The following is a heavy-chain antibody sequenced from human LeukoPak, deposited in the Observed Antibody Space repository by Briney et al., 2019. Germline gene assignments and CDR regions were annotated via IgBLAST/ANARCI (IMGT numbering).Heavy chain of an antibody. CDR1: GGSISTDY. D-gene: IGHD3-10*01. J-gene: IGHJ4*02. CDR3: ARITVRGVVLDY. V-gene: IGHV4-59*08. Sequence: PSETLSLTCTVSGGSISTDYWSWIRQPPGKGLEWIGYTYYSGNTNYTPSLKSRVTISIDTSKNQFSLKLTSVTAADTAVYYCARITVRGVVLDYWGQGILVTASS. CDR2: TYYSGNT.